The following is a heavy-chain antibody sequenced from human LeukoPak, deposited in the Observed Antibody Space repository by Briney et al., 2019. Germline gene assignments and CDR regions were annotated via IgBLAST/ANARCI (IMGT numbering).Heavy chain of an antibody. CDR2: IYYSGST. D-gene: IGHD6-13*01. CDR1: GGSISSYY. J-gene: IGHJ4*02. Sequence: PSETLSLTCTVSGGSISSYYWSWIRQPPGKGLEWIGYIYYSGSTNYNPSLKSRVTTSVDTSKNQFSLKLSSVTAADTAVYYCARGVFRYFDYWGQGTLVTVSS. V-gene: IGHV4-59*01. CDR3: ARGVFRYFDY.